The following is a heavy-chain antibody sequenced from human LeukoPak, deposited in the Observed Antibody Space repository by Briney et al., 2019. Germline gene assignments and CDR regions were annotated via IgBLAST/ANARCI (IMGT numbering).Heavy chain of an antibody. CDR3: ARNANRGSTFDY. Sequence: SETLSLTCTVSGGSISSGDNYWSWIRQPPGKGLEWIGFMYSSGSTYYNPSLKSRVTISVDTSKSQFSLKLSSVTAADTAVYYCARNANRGSTFDYWGQGTLVTLSS. J-gene: IGHJ4*02. V-gene: IGHV4-30-4*08. CDR2: MYSSGST. CDR1: GGSISSGDNY. D-gene: IGHD1-26*01.